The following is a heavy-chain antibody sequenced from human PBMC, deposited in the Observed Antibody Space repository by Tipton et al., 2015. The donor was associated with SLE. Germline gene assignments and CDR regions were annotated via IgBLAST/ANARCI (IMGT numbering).Heavy chain of an antibody. CDR1: GGSISSHY. Sequence: TLSLTCTVSGGSISSHYWSWIRQPPGKGLEWIGSIYYSGSTYYNPSLKSRVTISVDTSKNQFSLKLSSVTAADTAVYYCARGSSSSWYSLFFDYWGQGTLVTVSS. J-gene: IGHJ4*02. D-gene: IGHD6-13*01. CDR2: IYYSGST. V-gene: IGHV4-59*11. CDR3: ARGSSSSWYSLFFDY.